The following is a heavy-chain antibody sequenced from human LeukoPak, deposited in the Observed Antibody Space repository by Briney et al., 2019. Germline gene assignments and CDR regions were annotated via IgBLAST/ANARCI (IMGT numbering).Heavy chain of an antibody. CDR1: GGTFSSSA. Sequence: ASVKVSCKASGGTFSSSAISWVRQAPGQGLEWMGRIIPILGIANYAQKFQGRVTITADKSTSTAYMELSSLRSEDTAVYYCAREGIAAAGTPIYYYYGMDVWGQGTTVTVSS. D-gene: IGHD6-13*01. CDR3: AREGIAAAGTPIYYYYGMDV. CDR2: IIPILGIA. J-gene: IGHJ6*02. V-gene: IGHV1-69*04.